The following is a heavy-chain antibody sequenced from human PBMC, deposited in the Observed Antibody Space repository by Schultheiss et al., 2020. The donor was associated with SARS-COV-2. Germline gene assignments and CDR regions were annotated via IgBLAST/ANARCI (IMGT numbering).Heavy chain of an antibody. D-gene: IGHD2-2*01. Sequence: SVKVSCKASGGTFSSYAISWVRQAPGQGLEWMGWISAYNGNTNYAQKFQGRVTITADESTSTAYMELSSLRSEDTAVYYCARAIVVVPAAPGLARGYYFDYWGQGTLVTVSS. CDR2: ISAYNGNT. CDR3: ARAIVVVPAAPGLARGYYFDY. V-gene: IGHV1-69*13. CDR1: GGTFSSYA. J-gene: IGHJ4*02.